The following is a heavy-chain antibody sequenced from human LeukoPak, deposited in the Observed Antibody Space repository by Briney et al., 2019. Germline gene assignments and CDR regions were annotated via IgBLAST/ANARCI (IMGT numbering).Heavy chain of an antibody. CDR1: GFTFSSFE. D-gene: IGHD3-10*01. CDR2: ISKSDNTI. V-gene: IGHV3-48*03. J-gene: IGHJ3*02. CDR3: AREVGFDAFDI. Sequence: PRGSLRLSCAASGFTFSSFEMNWVRQAPGKGLEWVSYISKSDNTIYYGDSVKGRFTISRDNAKNSLYLQMNSLRADDTAIYYCAREVGFDAFDIWGQGTMVTVSS.